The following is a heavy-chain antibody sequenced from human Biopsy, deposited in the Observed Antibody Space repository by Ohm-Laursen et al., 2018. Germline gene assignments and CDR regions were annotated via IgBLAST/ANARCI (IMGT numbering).Heavy chain of an antibody. CDR3: AKDRYNYTPIGGFSMDV. Sequence: SLRLSCAATGFTFTNYGMQWVRQAPGKGLEWVAFIFYDGSNTYYADSVKGRFTISRDNSRDTLYLQMRSLRAKDTAVYYCAKDRYNYTPIGGFSMDVWGQGTTVTVSS. D-gene: IGHD5-18*01. CDR2: IFYDGSNT. CDR1: GFTFTNYG. J-gene: IGHJ6*02. V-gene: IGHV3-30*18.